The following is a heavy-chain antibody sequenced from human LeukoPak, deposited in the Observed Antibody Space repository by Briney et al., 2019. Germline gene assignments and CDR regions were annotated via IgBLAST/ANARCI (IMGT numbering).Heavy chain of an antibody. Sequence: SETLSLTCTVSGGSISSSSYYWGWIRQPPGKGLEWIGSIYYSGSTYYNPSLKRRLTISVDTSKNQFSLKLSSVTAADTAVYYCARLSMIVVVIYNWGQGTLVTVSS. CDR1: GGSISSSSYY. D-gene: IGHD3-22*01. CDR2: IYYSGST. J-gene: IGHJ4*02. V-gene: IGHV4-39*01. CDR3: ARLSMIVVVIYN.